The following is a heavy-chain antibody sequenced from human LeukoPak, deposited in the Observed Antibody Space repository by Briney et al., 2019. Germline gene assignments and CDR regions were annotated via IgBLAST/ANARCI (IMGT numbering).Heavy chain of an antibody. CDR2: IKQDGSEK. Sequence: GGSLRLSCAASGFTFSSYWMSWVRPAPGKGLEWVANIKQDGSEKYYVDSVKGRFTISRDNAKNSLYLQMNSLRAEDTAVYYCARVGDSRDGYNYAADFDYWGQGTLVTVSS. CDR1: GFTFSSYW. V-gene: IGHV3-7*01. J-gene: IGHJ4*02. CDR3: ARVGDSRDGYNYAADFDY. D-gene: IGHD5-24*01.